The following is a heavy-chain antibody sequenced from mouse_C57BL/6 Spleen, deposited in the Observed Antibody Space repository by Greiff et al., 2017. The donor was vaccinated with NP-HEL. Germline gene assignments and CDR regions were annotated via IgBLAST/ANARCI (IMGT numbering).Heavy chain of an antibody. Sequence: QVQLKQPGAELVRPGSSVKLSCKASGYTFTSYWMHWVKQRPIQGLEWIGNIDPSDSETHYNQKFKDKATLTVDKSSSTAYMQLSSLTSEDSAVYYCARGGAAQAFDYWGQGTTLTVSS. D-gene: IGHD3-2*02. CDR1: GYTFTSYW. CDR2: IDPSDSET. V-gene: IGHV1-52*01. CDR3: ARGGAAQAFDY. J-gene: IGHJ2*01.